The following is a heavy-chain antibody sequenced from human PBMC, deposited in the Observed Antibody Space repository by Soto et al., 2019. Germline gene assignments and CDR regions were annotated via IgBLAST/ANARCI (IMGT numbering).Heavy chain of an antibody. J-gene: IGHJ4*02. V-gene: IGHV4-4*02. Sequence: QVQLQESGPGLVKPSGTLSLTCAVSSGSISSSNWWSWVRPPPGRGLEWIGEIHQSGSPNYHPSLKGRVTISVDKSKNQFSLKLSSVTAADTAVYYCARVGSLRFLEFTGGQGTLVTVSS. CDR3: ARVGSLRFLEFT. CDR1: SGSISSSNW. CDR2: IHQSGSP. D-gene: IGHD3-3*01.